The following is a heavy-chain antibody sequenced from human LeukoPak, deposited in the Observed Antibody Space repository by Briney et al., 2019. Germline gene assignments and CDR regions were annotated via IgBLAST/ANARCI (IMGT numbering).Heavy chain of an antibody. CDR2: FDPEDGET. D-gene: IGHD5-18*01. CDR1: GYTLTELS. J-gene: IGHJ5*02. Sequence: ASVKVSCKVSGYTLTELSMHWVRQAPGKGLEWMGGFDPEDGETIYAQKFQGGVTMTEDTSTDTAYMELSSLRSEDTAVYYCATDLEGRGYSYGFRFDPWGQGTLVTVSS. CDR3: ATDLEGRGYSYGFRFDP. V-gene: IGHV1-24*01.